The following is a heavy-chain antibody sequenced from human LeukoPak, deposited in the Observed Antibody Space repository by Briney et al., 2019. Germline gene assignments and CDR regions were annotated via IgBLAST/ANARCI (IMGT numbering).Heavy chain of an antibody. Sequence: VASVKVSCKASGGTFSSYAISWVRQAPGQGLEWMGGIVPIFGTANYAQKFQGRVTITTDESTSTAYMELSSLRSEDTAVYYCASRKLELPRAYYYYYMDVWGKGTTVTVSS. CDR2: IVPIFGTA. CDR1: GGTFSSYA. J-gene: IGHJ6*03. CDR3: ASRKLELPRAYYYYYMDV. V-gene: IGHV1-69*05. D-gene: IGHD1-7*01.